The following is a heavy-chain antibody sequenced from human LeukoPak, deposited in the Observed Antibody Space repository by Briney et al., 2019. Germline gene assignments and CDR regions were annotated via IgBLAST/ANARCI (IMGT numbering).Heavy chain of an antibody. D-gene: IGHD1-1*01. CDR2: IASAGRGAT. V-gene: IGHV3-23*01. Sequence: GGSLRLSCAASGFTFSTYDMSWVRQAPGKGLEWVATIASAGRGATYYADSVKGRFTVSTDKSKKTLYLQMNRLRVQDTAIYYCAELNDRINWFDPWGQGALVIVSS. CDR3: AELNDRINWFDP. CDR1: GFTFSTYD. J-gene: IGHJ5*02.